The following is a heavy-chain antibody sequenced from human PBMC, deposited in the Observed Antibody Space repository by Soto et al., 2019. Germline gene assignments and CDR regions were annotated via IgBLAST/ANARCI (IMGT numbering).Heavy chain of an antibody. J-gene: IGHJ4*02. V-gene: IGHV2-5*01. Sequence: YGPTLVNPTQTLTLACTLCGSSLSTGGVSMAWIRQPPGKALEWLALIDWTDDTRYSPSLRSRLSITRDPSKNQVILTMTDVDSVDTATYYCARRWWLSCFEHWGPGILVTVSS. CDR1: GSSLSTGGVS. CDR2: IDWTDDT. CDR3: ARRWWLSCFEH. D-gene: IGHD2-15*01.